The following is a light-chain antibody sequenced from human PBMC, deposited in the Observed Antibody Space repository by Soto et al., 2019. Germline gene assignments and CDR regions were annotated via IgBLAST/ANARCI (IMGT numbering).Light chain of an antibody. V-gene: IGKV3-11*01. CDR3: QQRSNWPPFT. Sequence: EIVLTQSPATLSLSPGERATLSCRASQSVSSYLAWYQQKPGQAPRLLIYDASNRATGIPARFSGSGSGTDFPLTISRLEPEDFPVYYCQQRSNWPPFTFGGGTKVQIK. CDR2: DAS. CDR1: QSVSSY. J-gene: IGKJ4*01.